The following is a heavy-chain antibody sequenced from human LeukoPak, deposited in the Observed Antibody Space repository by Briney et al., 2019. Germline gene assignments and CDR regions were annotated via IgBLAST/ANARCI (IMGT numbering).Heavy chain of an antibody. CDR1: GFTFSSYW. D-gene: IGHD3-10*01. Sequence: PGGSLRLSCAASGFTFSSYWMSWVRQAPGKGLEWVANIKQDGSEKYYVDFVKGRFTISRDNAKNSLYLQMNSLRAEDTAVYYCAREVSYYYGSGSYYKSNYFDYWGQGTLVTVSS. V-gene: IGHV3-7*03. J-gene: IGHJ4*02. CDR3: AREVSYYYGSGSYYKSNYFDY. CDR2: IKQDGSEK.